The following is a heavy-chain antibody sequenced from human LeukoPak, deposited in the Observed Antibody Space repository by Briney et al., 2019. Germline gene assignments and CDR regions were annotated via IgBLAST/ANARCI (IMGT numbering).Heavy chain of an antibody. J-gene: IGHJ4*02. Sequence: PGGSLRLSYAASGFTFNGCWMAWVRQAPGRGLEWVAHIRHDGNEKNYVDPVKGRFTISRDNTKNTVYLQMDSLRVEDTAVYYCARDDYLGYWGQGTLVTVSS. CDR2: IRHDGNEK. V-gene: IGHV3-7*05. CDR3: ARDDYLGY. D-gene: IGHD3-16*01. CDR1: GFTFNGCW.